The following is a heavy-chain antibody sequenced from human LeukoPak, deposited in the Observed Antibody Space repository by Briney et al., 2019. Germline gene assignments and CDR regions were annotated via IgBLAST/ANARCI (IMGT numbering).Heavy chain of an antibody. CDR1: GFTFSSHA. V-gene: IGHV3-23*01. Sequence: GGSLRLSCAASGFTFSSHAMSWVRQAPGKGLEWVSAISGSGGSTYYADSVKGRFTISRDNFKNTLYLQMNSLRAEDTAVYYCAKGTRSGTYYFDYWGQGTLVTVSS. D-gene: IGHD1-26*01. J-gene: IGHJ4*02. CDR3: AKGTRSGTYYFDY. CDR2: ISGSGGST.